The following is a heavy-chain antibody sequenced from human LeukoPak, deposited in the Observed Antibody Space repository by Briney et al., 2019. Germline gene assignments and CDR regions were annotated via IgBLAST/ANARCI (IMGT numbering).Heavy chain of an antibody. CDR3: AKDRQPFGYYDIVADHDE. V-gene: IGHV3-23*01. J-gene: IGHJ4*01. CDR1: GFTYSNYD. Sequence: GGSLRLSCAVSGFTYSNYDAQGVTQAPGKGLEWVSAISGSGGITYYADSVKGRFTISRDNSKNTLYLQMNSLRAEDTAVYYCAKDRQPFGYYDIVADHDEWGQSPLVPVSS. CDR2: ISGSGGIT. D-gene: IGHD3-9*01.